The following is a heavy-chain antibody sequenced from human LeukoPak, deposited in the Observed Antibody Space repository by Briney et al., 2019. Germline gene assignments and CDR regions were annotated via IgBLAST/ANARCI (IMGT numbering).Heavy chain of an antibody. D-gene: IGHD1-26*01. Sequence: GGSLRLSCAASGFTFSSYSMNWVRQAPGKGLEWVSSISSSSSYIYYADSVKGRFTISRDNAKNSLYLQMNSLRAEDTAVYYCAKGPLLLVGVNEGFDYWGQGTLVTVSS. CDR3: AKGPLLLVGVNEGFDY. CDR2: ISSSSSYI. J-gene: IGHJ4*02. CDR1: GFTFSSYS. V-gene: IGHV3-21*01.